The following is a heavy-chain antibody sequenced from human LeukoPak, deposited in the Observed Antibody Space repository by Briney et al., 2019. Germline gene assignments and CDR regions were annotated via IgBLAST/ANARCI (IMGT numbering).Heavy chain of an antibody. V-gene: IGHV4-39*01. CDR3: AGLPISTPYQLLTASYYFDY. CDR2: IYYSGST. D-gene: IGHD2-2*01. CDR1: GGSISSSSYY. J-gene: IGHJ4*02. Sequence: SETLSLTCTVSGGSISSSSYYWGWIRQPPGKGLEWIGSIYYSGSTYYNPSLKSRVTISVDTSKNQFSLKLSSVTAADTAVYYCAGLPISTPYQLLTASYYFDYWGQGTLVTVSS.